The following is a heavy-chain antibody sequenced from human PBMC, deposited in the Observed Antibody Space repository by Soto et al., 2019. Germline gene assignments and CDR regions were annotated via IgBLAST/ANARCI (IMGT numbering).Heavy chain of an antibody. D-gene: IGHD3-10*01. J-gene: IGHJ6*02. CDR3: AKDKASYSSGGMDV. V-gene: IGHV3-9*01. Sequence: PGGSLRLSCAASGFTFDDYAMHWVRQAPGKGLEWVSGISWNSGSIGYADSVKGRFTISRDNAKNSLYLQMNSLRAEDTALYYCAKDKASYSSGGMDVWGQGNTVTVSS. CDR2: ISWNSGSI. CDR1: GFTFDDYA.